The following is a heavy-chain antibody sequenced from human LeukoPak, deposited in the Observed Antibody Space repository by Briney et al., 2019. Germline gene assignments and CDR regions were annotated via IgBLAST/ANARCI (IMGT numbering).Heavy chain of an antibody. CDR1: GGSISSSSYY. J-gene: IGHJ4*02. V-gene: IGHV4-39*01. Sequence: PSETLSLTCTVSGGSISSSSYYWGWIRQPPGKGLEWIGSIYYSGSTYYNPSLKSRVTISVDTSKNQFSLKLSSVTAADTAVYYCARHHLRQRGGFDYWGQGTLVTVSS. CDR3: ARHHLRQRGGFDY. D-gene: IGHD6-25*01. CDR2: IYYSGST.